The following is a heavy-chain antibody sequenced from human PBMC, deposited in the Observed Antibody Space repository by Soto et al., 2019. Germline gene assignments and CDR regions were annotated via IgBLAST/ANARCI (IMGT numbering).Heavy chain of an antibody. CDR3: ARDVLDYYDSSGSRIFDY. J-gene: IGHJ4*02. D-gene: IGHD3-22*01. CDR2: IYYSGST. Sequence: SETLSLTCTVSGGSISSGGYYWSWIRQHPGKGLEWIGYIYYSGSTYYNPSLKSRVTISVDTSQDQFSLKLSSVTAADTAVYYCARDVLDYYDSSGSRIFDYWGQGTLVTVSS. CDR1: GGSISSGGYY. V-gene: IGHV4-31*03.